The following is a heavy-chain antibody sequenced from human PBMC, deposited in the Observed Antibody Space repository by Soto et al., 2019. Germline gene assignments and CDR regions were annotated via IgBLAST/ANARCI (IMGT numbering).Heavy chain of an antibody. CDR2: ISWNSGSI. V-gene: IGHV3-9*01. J-gene: IGHJ6*03. D-gene: IGHD3-10*01. CDR3: AKDYGRGYYYYMDV. CDR1: GFTFDDYA. Sequence: EVQLVESGGGLVQPGRSLSLSCAASGFTFDDYAMHWVRQAPGKGLEWVSGISWNSGSIGYADSVKGRFTISRDNAKNSLYLQMNSLRAEDTALYYCAKDYGRGYYYYMDVWGKGTTVTVSS.